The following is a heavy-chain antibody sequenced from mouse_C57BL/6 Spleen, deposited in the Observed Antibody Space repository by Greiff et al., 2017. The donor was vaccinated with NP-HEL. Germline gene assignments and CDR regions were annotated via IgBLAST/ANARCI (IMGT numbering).Heavy chain of an antibody. J-gene: IGHJ2*01. Sequence: QVQLKESGAELARPGASVKMSCKASGYTFTSYTMHWVKQRPGQGLEWIGYINPSSGYTKYNQKFKDKATLTADKSSSTAYMQLSSLTSEDSAVYYCARSGKIPYDSHFDYWGQGTTLTVSS. CDR1: GYTFTSYT. CDR2: INPSSGYT. V-gene: IGHV1-4*01. D-gene: IGHD2-4*01. CDR3: ARSGKIPYDSHFDY.